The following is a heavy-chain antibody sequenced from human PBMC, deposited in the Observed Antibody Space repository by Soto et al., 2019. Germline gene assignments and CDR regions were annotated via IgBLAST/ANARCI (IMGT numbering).Heavy chain of an antibody. V-gene: IGHV3-49*03. J-gene: IGHJ4*02. D-gene: IGHD2-15*01. CDR1: GFTFGDYA. CDR2: IRSKAYGGTT. Sequence: GGSLRLSCTASGFTFGDYAMSWFRQAPGKGLEWVGFIRSKAYGGTTEYAASVKGRFTISRDDSKSIAYLQMNSLKTEDTAVYYCTRGGVVGWAPDVYFDYWGQGTLVTVSS. CDR3: TRGGVVGWAPDVYFDY.